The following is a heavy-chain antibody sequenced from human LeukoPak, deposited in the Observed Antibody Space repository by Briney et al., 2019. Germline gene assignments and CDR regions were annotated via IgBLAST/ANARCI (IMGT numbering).Heavy chain of an antibody. J-gene: IGHJ4*02. CDR1: GGSINSYY. CDR2: IYYSGST. V-gene: IGHV4-59*01. CDR3: AKGGGRGEKGIAVAGPEDY. D-gene: IGHD6-19*01. Sequence: SETLSLTCTVSGGSINSYYWSWIRQPPGKGLEWIGYIYYSGSTNYNPSLKSRVTMSVDTSKNQFSLKLSSVTAADTAVYYCAKGGGRGEKGIAVAGPEDYWGQGTLVTVSS.